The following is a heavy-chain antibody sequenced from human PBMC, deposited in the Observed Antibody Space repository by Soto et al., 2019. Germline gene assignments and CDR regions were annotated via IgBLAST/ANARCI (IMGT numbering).Heavy chain of an antibody. CDR2: MNPNSGNT. Sequence: ASVKVSCKASGYTFTSYDINWVRQATGQGLEWMGWMNPNSGNTGYAQKFQGRVTMTRNTSISTAYMELSSLRSEDTAVYYCAGGGSGGSSGYSRPVKYYMDVWGKGTTVTVSS. CDR1: GYTFTSYD. J-gene: IGHJ6*03. D-gene: IGHD6-13*01. V-gene: IGHV1-8*01. CDR3: AGGGSGGSSGYSRPVKYYMDV.